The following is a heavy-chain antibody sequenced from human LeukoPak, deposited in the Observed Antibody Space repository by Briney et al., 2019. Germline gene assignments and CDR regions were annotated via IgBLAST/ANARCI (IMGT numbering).Heavy chain of an antibody. Sequence: QSGGSLRLSCAASGFTFSSYGIHWVRQAPGKGLEWVSVIYSGGSTYYADSVKGRFTISRDNSKNTLYLQMNSLRAEDTAVYYCARVDYGDYGFDYWGQGTLVTVSS. CDR2: IYSGGST. V-gene: IGHV3-66*01. CDR1: GFTFSSYG. D-gene: IGHD4-17*01. J-gene: IGHJ4*02. CDR3: ARVDYGDYGFDY.